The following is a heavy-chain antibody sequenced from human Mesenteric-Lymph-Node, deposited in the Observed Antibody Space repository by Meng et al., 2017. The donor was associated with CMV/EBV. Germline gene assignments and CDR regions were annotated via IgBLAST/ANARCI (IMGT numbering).Heavy chain of an antibody. CDR1: GGSISGSTYY. V-gene: IGHV4-39*07. D-gene: IGHD2-15*01. CDR2: IYYSGTA. Sequence: SETLSLTCTVSGGSISGSTYYWSWIRQDPGKGLEWIGYIYYSGTAYYNPSLKSRVTISVDTSKNQFSLKLSSVTAADTAVYYCARKAGYCSGGSCYPNLHYYYGMDVWGQGTTVTVSS. CDR3: ARKAGYCSGGSCYPNLHYYYGMDV. J-gene: IGHJ6*02.